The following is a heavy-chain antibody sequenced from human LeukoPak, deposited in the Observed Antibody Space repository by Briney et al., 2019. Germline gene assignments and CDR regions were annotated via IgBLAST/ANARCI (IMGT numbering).Heavy chain of an antibody. D-gene: IGHD3-9*01. J-gene: IGHJ5*02. Sequence: PGGSLRLSCAASGFTFSSYAMSWVRQAPGKGLEWVSAISGSGGSTYYADSVKGRFTISRDNSKNTLYLQMNSLRAEDTAVYYCANINANYDILTGYFVDPWGQGTLVTVSS. CDR2: ISGSGGST. CDR3: ANINANYDILTGYFVDP. CDR1: GFTFSSYA. V-gene: IGHV3-23*01.